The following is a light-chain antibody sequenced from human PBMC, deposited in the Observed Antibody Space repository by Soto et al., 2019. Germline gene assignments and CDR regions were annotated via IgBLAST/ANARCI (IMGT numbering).Light chain of an antibody. V-gene: IGLV2-23*02. J-gene: IGLJ1*01. CDR3: CSYAGSSTTYV. CDR1: SSDIGSYSL. CDR2: DVS. Sequence: QSVLTQPASVSGSPGQSITISCTGTSSDIGSYSLVSWYQHHPGKAPKLMIYDVSKRPSGVSNRFSASKSGNTASLTISGLQAEDEADYYCCSYAGSSTTYVFGTGTKHRP.